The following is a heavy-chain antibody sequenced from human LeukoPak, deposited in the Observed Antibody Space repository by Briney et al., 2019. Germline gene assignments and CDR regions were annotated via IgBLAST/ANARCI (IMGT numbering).Heavy chain of an antibody. CDR2: ISSSGSTI. Sequence: PGGSLRLSCAASGFTFSDYYMSWIRQAPGKGLEWVSYISSSGSTIYYADSVKGRFTISRDNAKNSLYLQMDSLRAEDTAVYYCARDRIVVVVAANFRYGMDVWGQGTTVTVSS. D-gene: IGHD2-15*01. CDR3: ARDRIVVVVAANFRYGMDV. CDR1: GFTFSDYY. J-gene: IGHJ6*02. V-gene: IGHV3-11*01.